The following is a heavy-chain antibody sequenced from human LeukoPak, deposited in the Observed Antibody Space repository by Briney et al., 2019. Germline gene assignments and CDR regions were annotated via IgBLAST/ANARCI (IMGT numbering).Heavy chain of an antibody. CDR2: ISYDGSNK. Sequence: GGSLRLSCAASGFTFSSYAMHWVRQAPGKGLEWVVVISYDGSNKYYADSVKGRFTISRDNSKNTLYLQMNSLRAEDTAVYYCARVGTYYYDSSGYYYRYWGQGTLVTVSS. CDR3: ARVGTYYYDSSGYYYRY. CDR1: GFTFSSYA. D-gene: IGHD3-22*01. V-gene: IGHV3-30-3*01. J-gene: IGHJ4*02.